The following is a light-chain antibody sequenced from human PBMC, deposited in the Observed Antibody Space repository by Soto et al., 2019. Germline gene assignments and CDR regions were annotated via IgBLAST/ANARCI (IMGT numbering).Light chain of an antibody. Sequence: EIVLTQSPGTLSLSAEDRATLSCRASQSVSSNYLAWYQQKPGQTPRLLIYGASSRATGIPDRFSGSGSGTDFTLTISRLEPEDFAVYYCQQSGNSPWTFGQGTKVEIK. CDR1: QSVSSNY. CDR3: QQSGNSPWT. V-gene: IGKV3-20*01. CDR2: GAS. J-gene: IGKJ1*01.